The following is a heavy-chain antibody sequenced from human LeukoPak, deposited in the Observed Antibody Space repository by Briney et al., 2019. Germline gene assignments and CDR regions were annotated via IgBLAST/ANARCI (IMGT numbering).Heavy chain of an antibody. D-gene: IGHD3-10*01. CDR1: GFTFDDYA. V-gene: IGHV3-9*01. CDR3: ARVRITMVRGVLYYYYMDV. J-gene: IGHJ6*03. CDR2: ISWNSGNI. Sequence: GGSLRLSCAASGFTFDDYAMHWVRQAPGKGLEWVSGISWNSGNIGYADSVKGRFTISRDNAKNSLYLQMNSLRAEDTAVYYCARVRITMVRGVLYYYYMDVWGKGTTVTVSS.